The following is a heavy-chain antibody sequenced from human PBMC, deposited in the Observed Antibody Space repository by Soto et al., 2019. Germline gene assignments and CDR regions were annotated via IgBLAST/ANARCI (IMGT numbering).Heavy chain of an antibody. CDR1: GGSITSSSHY. J-gene: IGHJ1*01. CDR3: ARRFEYFHH. Sequence: QLQLQESGPGLVKPSETLSLTCTVSGGSITSSSHYWGWIRQPPGKGLEWIGSIYYSGSTYYNPSLKSRVTISVDTSKKQFSLKLSSVTAADTAVYYCARRFEYFHHWGQGTLVTVSS. CDR2: IYYSGST. V-gene: IGHV4-39*01.